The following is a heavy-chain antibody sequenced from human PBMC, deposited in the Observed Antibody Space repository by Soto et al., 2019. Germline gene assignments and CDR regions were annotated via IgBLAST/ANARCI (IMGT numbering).Heavy chain of an antibody. D-gene: IGHD2-15*01. V-gene: IGHV4-61*01. J-gene: IGHJ6*02. CDR1: GGSVSSGSYY. CDR2: IYYSGST. CDR3: ARAPSPSYPHGGNTPYGMDV. Sequence: QVQLQESGPGLVKPSETLSLTCTVSGGSVSSGSYYWSWIRQPPGKGLEWIGYIYYSGSTNYNPSLKSRVTISVDTSKNQFSLKLSSVTAADTAVYYCARAPSPSYPHGGNTPYGMDVWGQGTTVTVSS.